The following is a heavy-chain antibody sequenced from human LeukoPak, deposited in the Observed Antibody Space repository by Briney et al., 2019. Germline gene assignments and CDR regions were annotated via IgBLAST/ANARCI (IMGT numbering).Heavy chain of an antibody. J-gene: IGHJ4*02. D-gene: IGHD3-16*02. V-gene: IGHV1-69*04. CDR3: AGNIMITFGGVIATSHFDY. Sequence: SVEVSCKASGGTFSSYAISWVRQAPGQGLEWMGRIIPILGIANYAQKFQGRVTITADKSTSTAYMELSSLRSEDTAVYYCAGNIMITFGGVIATSHFDYWGQGTLVTVSS. CDR1: GGTFSSYA. CDR2: IIPILGIA.